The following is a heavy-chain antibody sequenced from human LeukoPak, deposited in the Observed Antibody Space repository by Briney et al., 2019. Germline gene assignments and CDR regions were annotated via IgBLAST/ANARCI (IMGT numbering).Heavy chain of an antibody. D-gene: IGHD1-26*01. V-gene: IGHV4-38-2*01. CDR1: GYSISSGYY. J-gene: IGHJ4*02. CDR2: IYRSGST. CDR3: ARGATTAFHIDY. Sequence: MSSETLSLTCAVSGYSISSGYYWGWIRQPPGKGLEWIGTIYRSGSTYYNNPSLKSRVTISVDTSKNQFSLKLSSVTAADTAVYYCARGATTAFHIDYWGQGTLVTVSS.